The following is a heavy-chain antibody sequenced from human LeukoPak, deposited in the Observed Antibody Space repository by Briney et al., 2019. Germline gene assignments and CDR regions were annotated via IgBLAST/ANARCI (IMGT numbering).Heavy chain of an antibody. CDR3: AKGVSSGWYAGYFDY. D-gene: IGHD6-19*01. Sequence: GGSLRLSCAASGFTFSSSGMSWVRQAPGKGLEWVSSISGSDETTYYADSVKGRFTISRDNSKNTLYLQMNSLRAEDTAVYYCAKGVSSGWYAGYFDYWGQGTLVTVSS. CDR1: GFTFSSSG. V-gene: IGHV3-23*01. J-gene: IGHJ4*02. CDR2: ISGSDETT.